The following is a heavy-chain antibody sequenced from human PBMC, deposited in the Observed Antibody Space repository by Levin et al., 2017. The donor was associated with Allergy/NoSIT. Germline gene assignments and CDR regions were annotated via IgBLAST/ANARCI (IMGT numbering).Heavy chain of an antibody. Sequence: QPGGSLRLSCAASGFTFSSYGMHWVRQAPGKGLEWVAVISYDGSNKYYADSVKGRFTISRDNSKNTLYLQMNSLRAEDTAVYYCAKDHEWEQWLADTEYYYYGMDVWGQGTTVTVSS. CDR3: AKDHEWEQWLADTEYYYYGMDV. J-gene: IGHJ6*02. V-gene: IGHV3-30*18. CDR1: GFTFSSYG. D-gene: IGHD6-19*01. CDR2: ISYDGSNK.